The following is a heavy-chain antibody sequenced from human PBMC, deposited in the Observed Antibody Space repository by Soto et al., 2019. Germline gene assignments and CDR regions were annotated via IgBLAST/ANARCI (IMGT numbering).Heavy chain of an antibody. CDR3: AKEPRRYCSSTSCERWFDP. D-gene: IGHD2-2*01. CDR1: GFTFTNYA. CDR2: ISGSGGST. Sequence: EVQLLESGGGLVQPGGSLRLSCAASGFTFTNYAMSWVRQAPGKGLEWVSRISGSGGSTYYADSVKGRFTISRDNSKNTLYLQMNSLRADDTAVYYCAKEPRRYCSSTSCERWFDPWGQGTLVTVSS. V-gene: IGHV3-23*01. J-gene: IGHJ5*02.